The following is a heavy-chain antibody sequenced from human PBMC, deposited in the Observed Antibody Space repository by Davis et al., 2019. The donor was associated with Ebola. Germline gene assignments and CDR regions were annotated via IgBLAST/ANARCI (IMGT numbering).Heavy chain of an antibody. CDR3: AREIRLWGWVYFDY. CDR1: GGSISSGDYY. J-gene: IGHJ4*02. Sequence: PSETLSLTCTVSGGSISSGDYYWSWIRQPPGKGLEWIGYIYYSGSTYYNPSLKSRVTISVDTSKNQFSLKLSSVTAADTAVYYCAREIRLWGWVYFDYWGQGTLVTVSS. V-gene: IGHV4-30-4*08. D-gene: IGHD7-27*01. CDR2: IYYSGST.